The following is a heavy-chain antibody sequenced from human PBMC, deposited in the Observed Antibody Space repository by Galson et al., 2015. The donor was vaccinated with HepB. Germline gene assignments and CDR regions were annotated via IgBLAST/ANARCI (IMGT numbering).Heavy chain of an antibody. CDR1: GFTFSGSA. Sequence: SLRLSCATSGFTFSGSAMHWVRQASGKGLEWVGRIRSKANSYATAYAASVKGRFTISRDDSKNTAYLQMNSLKTEDTAVYYCTRLPTTAGPPADYWGQGTLVTVSS. D-gene: IGHD6-13*01. V-gene: IGHV3-73*01. CDR3: TRLPTTAGPPADY. J-gene: IGHJ4*02. CDR2: IRSKANSYAT.